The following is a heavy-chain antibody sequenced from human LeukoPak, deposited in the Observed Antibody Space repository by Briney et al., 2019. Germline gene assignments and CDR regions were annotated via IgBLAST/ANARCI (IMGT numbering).Heavy chain of an antibody. J-gene: IGHJ6*02. Sequence: GGSLRLSCAASGFTFSSYAMSWVRQAPGKGLEWVSAISGSGGSTYYADSVKGRFTISRDNSKNTLYLQMNSLRAEDTAVYYCAKDLYFYDSSGYYYPPPRLYYYGMDVWGQGTTVTVSS. V-gene: IGHV3-23*01. CDR3: AKDLYFYDSSGYYYPPPRLYYYGMDV. D-gene: IGHD3-22*01. CDR2: ISGSGGST. CDR1: GFTFSSYA.